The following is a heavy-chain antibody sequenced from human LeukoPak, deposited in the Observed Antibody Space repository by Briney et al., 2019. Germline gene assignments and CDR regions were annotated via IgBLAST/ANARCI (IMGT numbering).Heavy chain of an antibody. J-gene: IGHJ5*02. D-gene: IGHD3-22*01. V-gene: IGHV1-2*02. CDR1: GYTFIDYY. CDR3: AREEAEDYDSRGYQRPPPFAP. Sequence: GASVKVSCKGSGYTFIDYYMHWVRQAPGQGLEWMGWINPNSGGTKYAQKFQGRVTMTRDTSISTAYMEVTRLRSDDTAVYYCAREEAEDYDSRGYQRPPPFAPWGQGTLVTVSS. CDR2: INPNSGGT.